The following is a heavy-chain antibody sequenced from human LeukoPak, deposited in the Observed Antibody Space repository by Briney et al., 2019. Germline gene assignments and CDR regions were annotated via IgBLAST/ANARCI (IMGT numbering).Heavy chain of an antibody. V-gene: IGHV3-21*01. CDR3: ARESDFNANLDAFDI. D-gene: IGHD4/OR15-4a*01. Sequence: PGGSLRLSCAASGFSLSSYNMNWVCQAPGKGLEWVSYISTNSRYVYYGDSVQGRFTISRDNAENSLFLQMNSLRAEDTAAYYCARESDFNANLDAFDIWGQGTVVTVSS. CDR2: ISTNSRYV. J-gene: IGHJ3*02. CDR1: GFSLSSYN.